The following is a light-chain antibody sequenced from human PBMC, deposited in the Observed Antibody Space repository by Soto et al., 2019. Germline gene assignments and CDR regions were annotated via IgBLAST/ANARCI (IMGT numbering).Light chain of an antibody. CDR1: QSVSSY. CDR2: DAS. J-gene: IGKJ4*01. Sequence: EIGLTQSPATLSLSPGERATLSCRASQSVSSYLAWYQQKPGQAPRLLIYDASNRATGIPARFSGSGSGTDFTLTITSLQFEDFAVYYCQEYNDWRPITFGGGTKVDIK. V-gene: IGKV3-11*01. CDR3: QEYNDWRPIT.